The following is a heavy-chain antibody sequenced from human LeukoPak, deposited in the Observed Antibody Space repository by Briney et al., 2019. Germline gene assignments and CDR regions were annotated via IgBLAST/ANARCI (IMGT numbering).Heavy chain of an antibody. D-gene: IGHD3-22*01. Sequence: GGSLRLSCAASGLTVSSNSMRWVRQAPGKGLEWVSVIYSGGDIFYADSVKGRFTTSRDNSKNTVYLQMNNLRAEDTAVYFCARDRGTSGYIFDYWGRGTLVTVSS. CDR1: GLTVSSNS. CDR2: IYSGGDI. J-gene: IGHJ4*02. CDR3: ARDRGTSGYIFDY. V-gene: IGHV3-53*01.